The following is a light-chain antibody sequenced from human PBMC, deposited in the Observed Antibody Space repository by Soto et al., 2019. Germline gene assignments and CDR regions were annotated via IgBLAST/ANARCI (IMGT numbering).Light chain of an antibody. CDR2: STN. J-gene: IGLJ3*02. CDR1: SGSVSTRNY. CDR3: LLFFDGGISM. Sequence: QAVVTQEPSLSVSPGGTVTLTCALSSGSVSTRNYPSWYQQTPGQAPRTLIYSTNSRTSGVPDRFSGSILGNKAALTITGAQADDESNYYCLLFFDGGISMFGGGTKLTVL. V-gene: IGLV8-61*01.